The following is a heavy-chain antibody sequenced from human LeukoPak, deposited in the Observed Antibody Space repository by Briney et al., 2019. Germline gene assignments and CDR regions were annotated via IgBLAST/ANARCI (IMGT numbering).Heavy chain of an antibody. D-gene: IGHD2-2*01. V-gene: IGHV3-74*01. CDR3: ASVVDYYYGMDV. Sequence: GGSLRLSCAASGFTFSSYWVHWVRQAPGKGLGWVSRIKSDGRMTGYADSVKGRFTISRHNAKNTLYLQMNSLRADDTAVYYFASVVDYYYGMDVWAQGTTVTVSS. CDR2: IKSDGRMT. CDR1: GFTFSSYW. J-gene: IGHJ6*02.